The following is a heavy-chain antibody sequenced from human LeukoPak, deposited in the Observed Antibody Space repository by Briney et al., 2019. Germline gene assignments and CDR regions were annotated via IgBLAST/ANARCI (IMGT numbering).Heavy chain of an antibody. V-gene: IGHV1-24*01. D-gene: IGHD2-15*01. CDR3: ATRVYCSGGDCYSWFDP. CDR2: FDPEDGET. J-gene: IGHJ5*02. Sequence: AASVKVSCKVSGYTLTELSMHWVRQAPGKGLEWMGGFDPEDGETIYAQKFQGRVTMTEGTSTDTAYMELSSLRSEDTAVYYCATRVYCSGGDCYSWFDPWGQGTLVTVSS. CDR1: GYTLTELS.